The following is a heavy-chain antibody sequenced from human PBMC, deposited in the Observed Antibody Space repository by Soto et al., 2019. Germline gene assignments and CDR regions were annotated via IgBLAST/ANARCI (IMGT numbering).Heavy chain of an antibody. J-gene: IGHJ5*01. V-gene: IGHV3-30-3*01. Sequence: QVQLVESGGGVVQPGRSLRLSCAVSGFSFSSYAMHWVRQAPGRGLEWVAVISNDGSNKYHADSVKGRFTISRDDSKNTLYLEMKSLRPEDTAVYYCARDNWGSGWFDSWGQGTPVTVSS. CDR2: ISNDGSNK. CDR3: ARDNWGSGWFDS. CDR1: GFSFSSYA. D-gene: IGHD7-27*01.